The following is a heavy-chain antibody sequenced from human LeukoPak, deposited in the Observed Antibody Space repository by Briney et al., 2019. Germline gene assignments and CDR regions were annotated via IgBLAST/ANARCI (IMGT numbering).Heavy chain of an antibody. CDR2: IIPIFGII. CDR3: ARGDVYCGGTGCYGAEDYYYGMDV. D-gene: IGHD2-2*01. J-gene: IGHJ6*02. Sequence: GASVKVSCKASGGIFTNYAISWVRQAPGQGLEWMGRIIPIFGIINYAQKFQGRVTVIADKSTNTVYMELSRLSSEDTAVYYCARGDVYCGGTGCYGAEDYYYGMDVWGQGTTVTVSS. CDR1: GGIFTNYA. V-gene: IGHV1-69*04.